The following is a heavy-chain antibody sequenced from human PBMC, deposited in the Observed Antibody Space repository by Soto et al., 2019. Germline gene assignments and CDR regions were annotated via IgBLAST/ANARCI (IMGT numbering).Heavy chain of an antibody. D-gene: IGHD2-2*01. CDR1: GYTFTSYA. V-gene: IGHV1-3*01. CDR3: ARDQAVVVPAAVYY. J-gene: IGHJ4*02. CDR2: INAGNGNT. Sequence: QVQLVQSGAEVKKPGASVKVSCKASGYTFTSYAMHWVRQAPGQRLEWMGWINAGNGNTKYSQKFQGRVTITRDTSASTAYMELSSLRSEDTAVYYCARDQAVVVPAAVYYWGPGTLVTVSS.